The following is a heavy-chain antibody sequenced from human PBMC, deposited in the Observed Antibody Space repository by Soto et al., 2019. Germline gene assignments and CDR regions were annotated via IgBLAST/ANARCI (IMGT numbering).Heavy chain of an antibody. Sequence: KPSEAQSVICDFTVGSFSGYYWTWIRQPPGKGLEWIGEIDHSGCTNYSPSLQNRVTISVQKSKKRFSLRLTCVTAADTAVYYCARGRGYSYGFGESFYYYADMDAWG. V-gene: IGHV4-34*01. CDR3: ARGRGYSYGFGESFYYYADMDA. CDR1: VGSFSGYY. J-gene: IGHJ6*02. CDR2: IDHSGCT. D-gene: IGHD5-18*01.